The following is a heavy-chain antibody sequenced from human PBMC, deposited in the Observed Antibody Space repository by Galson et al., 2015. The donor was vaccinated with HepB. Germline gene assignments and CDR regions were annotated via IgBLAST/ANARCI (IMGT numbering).Heavy chain of an antibody. J-gene: IGHJ4*02. CDR3: AKDPQYDIGVIAH. Sequence: SLRLSCAASGFTFSSYGMHWDRQAPGKGLEWVAVISPDGGNKFYADSVKGRFTISRDNSKNTLYLQMNSLRTEDTAVYYCAKDPQYDIGVIAHWGQGTLVTVSS. CDR1: GFTFSSYG. V-gene: IGHV3-30*18. CDR2: ISPDGGNK. D-gene: IGHD3-10*01.